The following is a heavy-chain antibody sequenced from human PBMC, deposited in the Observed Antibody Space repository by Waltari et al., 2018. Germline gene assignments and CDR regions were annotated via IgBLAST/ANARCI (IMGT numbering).Heavy chain of an antibody. V-gene: IGHV3-7*01. D-gene: IGHD7-27*01. CDR3: ARDVLGIGSLHP. CDR2: RKQDGSEK. Sequence: EVQLVESGGGLVQPGGSLRISCAASGFPFSRYWMSWVRQVPGKGLEWVANRKQDGSEKYYVDSVKGRFTISRDNAKNSLYLKMNSLRAEDTAVYYCARDVLGIGSLHPWGQGTLVTVSS. CDR1: GFPFSRYW. J-gene: IGHJ5*02.